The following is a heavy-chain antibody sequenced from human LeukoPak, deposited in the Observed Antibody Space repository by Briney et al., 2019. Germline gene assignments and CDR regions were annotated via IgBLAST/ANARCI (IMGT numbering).Heavy chain of an antibody. CDR3: ARRLNYYDSGGYDY. D-gene: IGHD3-22*01. CDR2: IYHSGST. Sequence: SETLSLTCTVSVYSISSGYYWGWIRQPPGKGLEWIGSIYHSGSTYYNPSLKSRVTISVDTSKNQFSLKLSSVTAADTAVYYCARRLNYYDSGGYDYWGQGTLVTVSS. V-gene: IGHV4-38-2*02. J-gene: IGHJ4*02. CDR1: VYSISSGYY.